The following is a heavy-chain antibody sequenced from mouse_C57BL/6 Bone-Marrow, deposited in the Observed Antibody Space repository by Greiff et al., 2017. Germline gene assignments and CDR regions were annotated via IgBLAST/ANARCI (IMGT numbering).Heavy chain of an antibody. CDR1: GYTFTNYW. J-gene: IGHJ4*01. CDR2: MHPNGGSP. CDR3: TSSYDYDDYTLDY. V-gene: IGHV1-64*01. D-gene: IGHD2-4*01. Sequence: VKLQQPGAELVKPGASVKLSCKASGYTFTNYWMHWVKQRPGQGLEWIGMMHPNGGSPNYNEKFKSEATLSVDTSSRTAYMELSSLTSEDSAVYYCTSSYDYDDYTLDYWGQGTSVTVSS.